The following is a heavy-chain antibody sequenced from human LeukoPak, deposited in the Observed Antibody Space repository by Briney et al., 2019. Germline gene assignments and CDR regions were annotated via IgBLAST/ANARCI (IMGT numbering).Heavy chain of an antibody. V-gene: IGHV5-51*01. CDR2: IYPGDSDT. Sequence: GESLKISCKGSGYSFTNYWIDWVRQMPGKGLEWVGIIYPGDSDTRYSPSFQDQVTISADKSISTAYLQWSSLKASDTAMYYCARQRFTMRAYAGNWFDPWGQGTLVTVSS. CDR1: GYSFTNYW. D-gene: IGHD3-10*01. CDR3: ARQRFTMRAYAGNWFDP. J-gene: IGHJ5*02.